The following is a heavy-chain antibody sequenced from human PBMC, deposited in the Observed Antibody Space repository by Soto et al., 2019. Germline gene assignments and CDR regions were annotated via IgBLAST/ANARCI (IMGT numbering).Heavy chain of an antibody. CDR1: GYTFTSFG. CDR2: ISAYNGNT. V-gene: IGHV1-18*01. J-gene: IGHJ3*02. CDR3: ARDHRGGTDAVDS. D-gene: IGHD1-26*01. Sequence: QVQLVQSGAEVKKPGASVKVSCKASGYTFTSFGISWVRQAPGQGLEGMGWISAYNGNTNYAEKRQGRATMTTDPTTSTAYRERRSRRSDDTAVYDCARDHRGGTDAVDSWGQGTRVTVSS.